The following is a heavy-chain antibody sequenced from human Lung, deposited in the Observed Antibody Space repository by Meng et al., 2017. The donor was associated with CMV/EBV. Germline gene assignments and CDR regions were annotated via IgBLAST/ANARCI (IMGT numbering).Heavy chain of an antibody. CDR3: AGLCIVVVPAAICPMDV. CDR1: GGSIFGYY. Sequence: SXTXSLXCTVSGGSIFGYYWSWIRQPPGKELEWIAYIHYSGSTNYNPSLRSRATISLDRSKNQFSLKLSPVTAADTAVYYCAGLCIVVVPAAICPMDVWGQGTTVTVSS. D-gene: IGHD2-2*01. V-gene: IGHV4-59*08. J-gene: IGHJ6*02. CDR2: IHYSGST.